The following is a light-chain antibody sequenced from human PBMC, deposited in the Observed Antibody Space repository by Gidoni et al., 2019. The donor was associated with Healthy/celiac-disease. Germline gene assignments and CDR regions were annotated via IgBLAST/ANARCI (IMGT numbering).Light chain of an antibody. J-gene: IGKJ2*04. V-gene: IGKV1-33*01. CDR1: QDISNY. CDR2: DAS. Sequence: DIQMTQSPSSLSASVGDRVTITCQASQDISNYLNWYQQKPGKAPKLLIYDASNLETGVPSRFSGSGSGTDFTFTISSLQPEDIATYYCQQYDNLQSSFXQXTKLEIK. CDR3: QQYDNLQSS.